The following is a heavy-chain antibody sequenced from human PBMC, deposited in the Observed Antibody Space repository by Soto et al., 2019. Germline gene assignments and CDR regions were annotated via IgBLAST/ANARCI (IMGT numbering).Heavy chain of an antibody. V-gene: IGHV3-53*01. J-gene: IGHJ4*02. CDR3: ARELPFTTTGTKGAFDY. D-gene: IGHD1-1*01. CDR1: GFTASSNY. CDR2: IYSGGST. Sequence: GGSLRLSCAASGFTASSNYMSWVRKAPGKGLEWVSVIYSGGSTYYADSVKGRFTISRDSSRNTLYLQMSSLRAEDTAVYYCARELPFTTTGTKGAFDYWGQGTLVTVSS.